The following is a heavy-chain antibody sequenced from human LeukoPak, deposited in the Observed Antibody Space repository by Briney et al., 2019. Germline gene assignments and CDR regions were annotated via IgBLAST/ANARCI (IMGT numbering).Heavy chain of an antibody. D-gene: IGHD5-18*01. Sequence: GGSLRLSCAASGFTFSSYAMSWVRQAPGKGLEWISAISGSGGSTYYADSVKGRFTISRDNSKNTLYLQMNSLRAEDTAVYYCAKASSRRGYSYGPKTDPLKYYFDYWGQGTLVTVSS. CDR3: AKASSRRGYSYGPKTDPLKYYFDY. V-gene: IGHV3-23*01. CDR1: GFTFSSYA. J-gene: IGHJ4*02. CDR2: ISGSGGST.